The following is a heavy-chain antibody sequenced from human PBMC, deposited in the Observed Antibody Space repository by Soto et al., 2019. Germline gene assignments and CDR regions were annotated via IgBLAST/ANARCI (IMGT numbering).Heavy chain of an antibody. V-gene: IGHV3-33*01. CDR2: IWYDGGNK. Sequence: PGGSLRLSCAASGFTFSSYGMHWVRQAPGKGLEWVAVIWYDGGNKYYADSVKGRFTISRDNSKNTLYLQMNSLRAEDTAVYYCARAPRYCSGGSCFVGGVWGQGTTVTAP. CDR3: ARAPRYCSGGSCFVGGV. J-gene: IGHJ6*02. D-gene: IGHD2-15*01. CDR1: GFTFSSYG.